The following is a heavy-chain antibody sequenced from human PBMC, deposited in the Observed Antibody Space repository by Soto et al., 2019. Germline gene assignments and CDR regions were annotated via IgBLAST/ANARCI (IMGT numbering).Heavy chain of an antibody. J-gene: IGHJ4*02. CDR2: IYPSGSDT. Sequence: ESLKISCKGSGYNFAGYWIAWVRQMPGKGLELMGIIYPSGSDTRYRPSFQGQVTISADKSISSAYLQWSSLRASDTAMYYCARGGVSTRTFDYWGQGTPVTVSS. CDR1: GYNFAGYW. D-gene: IGHD3-3*01. V-gene: IGHV5-51*01. CDR3: ARGGVSTRTFDY.